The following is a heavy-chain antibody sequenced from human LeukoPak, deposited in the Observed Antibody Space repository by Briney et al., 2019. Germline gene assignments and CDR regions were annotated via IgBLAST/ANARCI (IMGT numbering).Heavy chain of an antibody. CDR3: AKGDKDIVVVPDVYIDN. CDR2: ISGSGGST. J-gene: IGHJ4*02. D-gene: IGHD2-2*01. Sequence: GGSLRLSCAASGFTVSSNYMSWVRQAPGKGLQWVSGISGSGGSTYYADSVKGRFTISRDNSKNTLYLQMNSLRAEDTAIYYCAKGDKDIVVVPDVYIDNWGQGTLVTVSS. CDR1: GFTVSSNY. V-gene: IGHV3-23*01.